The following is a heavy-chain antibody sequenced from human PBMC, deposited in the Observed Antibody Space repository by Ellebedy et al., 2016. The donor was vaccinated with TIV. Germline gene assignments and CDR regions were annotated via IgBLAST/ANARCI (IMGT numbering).Heavy chain of an antibody. CDR3: ARCGYSGLGNDF. CDR2: IYPSDSDT. J-gene: IGHJ4*02. D-gene: IGHD5-12*01. CDR1: GYSFTNYW. Sequence: GGSLRLSCKGSGYSFTNYWIAWARQMPGKGLEWMGIIYPSDSDTRYSPSFQGQATISADKSISTTYLQWSSLKASDTAMYYCARCGYSGLGNDFWGQGTLVTVSS. V-gene: IGHV5-51*01.